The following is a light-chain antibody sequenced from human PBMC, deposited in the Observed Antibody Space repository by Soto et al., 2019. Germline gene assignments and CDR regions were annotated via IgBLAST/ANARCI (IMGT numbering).Light chain of an antibody. Sequence: IQLTQSPSYLYTLVGDRVNIVCRASQGIRNDLGWYQQKPGKAPKLLIYAASSLQSGVPSRFSGSGSGTDFTLTISSLQPEEFAVYYCQQYRGWPRTFGKGTKVDIK. CDR3: QQYRGWPRT. CDR2: AAS. J-gene: IGKJ1*01. V-gene: IGKV1-6*01. CDR1: QGIRND.